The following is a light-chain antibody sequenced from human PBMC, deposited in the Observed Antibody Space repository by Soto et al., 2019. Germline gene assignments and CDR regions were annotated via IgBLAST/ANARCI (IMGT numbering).Light chain of an antibody. CDR3: QQYTAYPLP. CDR1: QSISTW. CDR2: KAA. V-gene: IGKV1-5*03. Sequence: DIQMTQSPSTLSASVGDRVTITCRASQSISTWLAWYQQKPGKAPTLLIYKAASLEGGVPSRFSGSGSGTDFNINISSLQHDDFATYYCQQYTAYPLPFGGANTVEIK. J-gene: IGKJ4*01.